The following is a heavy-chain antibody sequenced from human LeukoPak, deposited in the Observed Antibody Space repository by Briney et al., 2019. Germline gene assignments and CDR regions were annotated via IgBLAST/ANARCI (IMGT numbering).Heavy chain of an antibody. J-gene: IGHJ6*02. CDR3: ARDRXYSSSWSRGFYGMDV. CDR1: GFTVSSNY. V-gene: IGHV3-66*01. D-gene: IGHD6-13*01. Sequence: GGSLRLSCAASGFTVSSNYMSWVRQAPGKGLEWVSVIYSGGSTYYADSVKGRFTISRDNSKNTLYLQMNSLRAEDTAVYYCARDRXYSSSWSRGFYGMDVWGQGTTVTVSS. CDR2: IYSGGST.